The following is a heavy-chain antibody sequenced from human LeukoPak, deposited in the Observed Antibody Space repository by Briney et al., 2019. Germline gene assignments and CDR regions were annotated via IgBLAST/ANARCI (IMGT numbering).Heavy chain of an antibody. J-gene: IGHJ6*02. V-gene: IGHV4-4*02. CDR1: IGSISSSKW. D-gene: IGHD3-3*01. CDR2: IYLYGTT. Sequence: SETLSLTCSVSIGSISSSKWWSWVRQSPVKGLGWIGEIYLYGTTNYNPSFTSRVTMSVDRSRNQFSLKLTSVTAADTAVYYCARDAGHSGYYYSGMDVWGQGTTVTVSS. CDR3: ARDAGHSGYYYSGMDV.